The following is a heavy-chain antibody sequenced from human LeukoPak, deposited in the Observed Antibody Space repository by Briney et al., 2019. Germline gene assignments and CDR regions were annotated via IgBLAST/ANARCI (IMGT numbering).Heavy chain of an antibody. CDR3: AKDTIKVYSNKNAFDI. CDR2: ISSSGTYT. CDR1: GFTFSDYS. V-gene: IGHV3-21*01. D-gene: IGHD2/OR15-2a*01. Sequence: GGSLRLSCAASGFTFSDYSINWVRQAPETGLEWVSSISSSGTYTYYADSVKGRFTISRDNAKNSLYLQMNSLRAEDTAVYHCAKDTIKVYSNKNAFDIWGQGTMVTVSS. J-gene: IGHJ3*02.